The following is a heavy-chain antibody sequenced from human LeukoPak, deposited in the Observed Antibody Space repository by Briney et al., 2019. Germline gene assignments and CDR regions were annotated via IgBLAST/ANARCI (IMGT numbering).Heavy chain of an antibody. J-gene: IGHJ4*02. CDR1: GFTFSSYD. Sequence: GGSLRLSCAASGFTFSSYDMNWVRQAPGKGLEWVSSISSRSTSIYYADSVKGRFTISRDNAKNSLYLQMNSLRAEDTAVYWCSRDYIAYDPLNYWRQETLVTVSS. V-gene: IGHV3-21*01. CDR2: ISSRSTSI. D-gene: IGHD3-3*01. CDR3: SRDYIAYDPLNY.